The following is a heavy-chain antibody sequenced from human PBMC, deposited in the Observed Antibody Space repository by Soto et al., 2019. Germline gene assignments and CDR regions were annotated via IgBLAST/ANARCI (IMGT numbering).Heavy chain of an antibody. CDR1: VGSSSSGGYY. CDR3: ARDEDGSGSFDY. V-gene: IGHV4-31*03. Sequence: PSETLSLTCTVSVGSSSSGGYYWNWIRQHPGKGLEWIGYIYHSGSTYYNPSLKSRLTISVDTSKNQFSLKLSSVTAADTAVYYCARDEDGSGSFDYWGQGTLVTVSS. D-gene: IGHD3-3*01. CDR2: IYHSGST. J-gene: IGHJ4*02.